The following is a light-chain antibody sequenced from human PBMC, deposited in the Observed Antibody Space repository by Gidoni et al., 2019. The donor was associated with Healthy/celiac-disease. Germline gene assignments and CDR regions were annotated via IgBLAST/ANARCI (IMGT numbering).Light chain of an antibody. CDR1: QSISSY. Sequence: DIQITQSPASLSASVGDRVTITCHASQSISSYLNWYQQKPGKAPKLLIYAASSLQSGVPSRFSGSGSGKDFTLTISSLQPEDFATYYCQQSYSTLLTFGGGTKVEIK. J-gene: IGKJ4*01. V-gene: IGKV1-39*01. CDR3: QQSYSTLLT. CDR2: AAS.